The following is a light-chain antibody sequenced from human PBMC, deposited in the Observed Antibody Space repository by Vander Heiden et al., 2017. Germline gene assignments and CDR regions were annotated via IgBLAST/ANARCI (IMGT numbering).Light chain of an antibody. J-gene: IGKJ3*01. CDR1: QGIKSD. V-gene: IGKV1-17*01. CDR3: LQDNTYPLT. CDR2: DTS. Sequence: DIQMTQSPSSLSASVGDTVTITCRASQGIKSDLGWYQQKPGKTPKRLIYDTSSLQGGVPSRFSGSGSGTDFTLTISSLQPEDFATYYCLQDNTYPLTFGPGTKVDIK.